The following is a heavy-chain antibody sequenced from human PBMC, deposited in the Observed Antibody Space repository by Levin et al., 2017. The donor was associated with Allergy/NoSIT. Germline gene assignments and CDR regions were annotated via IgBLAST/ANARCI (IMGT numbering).Heavy chain of an antibody. CDR1: GFTFSSYW. CDR3: AKGGKSHFDY. V-gene: IGHV3-74*01. D-gene: IGHD3-16*01. Sequence: GGSLRLSCAASGFTFSSYWMHWVRQAPGKGLVWVSRISSDGSSANYADAVKGRFTISRDNAKNTLYLQMNSLRAEDTAGYFCAKGGKSHFDYWGQGTLVTVSS. J-gene: IGHJ4*02. CDR2: ISSDGSSA.